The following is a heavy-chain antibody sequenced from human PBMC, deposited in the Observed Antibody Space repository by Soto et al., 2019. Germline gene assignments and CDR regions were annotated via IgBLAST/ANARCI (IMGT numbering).Heavy chain of an antibody. D-gene: IGHD6-6*01. CDR1: GYSFTSHW. Sequence: PVVSLKISCNGSGYSFTSHWIGRVRQMPWKGLEWMGIIYPGDSDTRYSPSFQGQVTISADKSISTAYLQWSSLKASDTAMYYCARLWTYSSSPNWFDPWGQGTLVTVSS. V-gene: IGHV5-51*01. J-gene: IGHJ5*02. CDR3: ARLWTYSSSPNWFDP. CDR2: IYPGDSDT.